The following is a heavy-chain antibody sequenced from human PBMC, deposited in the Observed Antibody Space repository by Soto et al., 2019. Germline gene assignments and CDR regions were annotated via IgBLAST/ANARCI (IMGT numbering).Heavy chain of an antibody. CDR2: TSGSGGTT. CDR1: GFTFTTYA. V-gene: IGHV3-23*01. D-gene: IGHD3-3*01. J-gene: IGHJ4*02. Sequence: EVQLLESGGGLVQPGGSLRLSCAASGFTFTTYAMSWVRQAPGKGLEWVSGTSGSGGTTHYTDSVKGRFTISRDNSKNTLYPQMNSLRAEDTAVYYCAKARITIFGVTQDFDYWGQGTLVTVSS. CDR3: AKARITIFGVTQDFDY.